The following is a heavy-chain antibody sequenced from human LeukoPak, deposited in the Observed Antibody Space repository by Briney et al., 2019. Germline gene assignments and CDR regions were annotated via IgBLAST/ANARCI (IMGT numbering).Heavy chain of an antibody. J-gene: IGHJ3*02. CDR3: VIGRDSGKYLRVDLDS. CDR2: VSYDGSNK. Sequence: GGSLRLSCAASGFTFSSYSMNWVRQAPGKGLEWVAVVSYDGSNKYYADSVKGRFTISRDNSKNTLHLQMNSLRAEDTAVYYCVIGRDSGKYLRVDLDSWG. CDR1: GFTFSSYS. D-gene: IGHD1-26*01. V-gene: IGHV3-30*03.